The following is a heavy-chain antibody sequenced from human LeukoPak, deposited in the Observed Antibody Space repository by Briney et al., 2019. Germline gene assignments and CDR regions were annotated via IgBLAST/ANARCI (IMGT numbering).Heavy chain of an antibody. CDR1: GYTFTGYY. J-gene: IGHJ4*02. D-gene: IGHD3-22*01. Sequence: SVKVSCKASGYTFTGYYMHWGRQAPGQGLEWWGRINPTSGGTNYAQKIQGRVTMNRDTSISTAYMELSGLRSDDTAVYYCARAQTYYYDSSGYYYSDYWGQGTLVTVSS. V-gene: IGHV1-2*06. CDR3: ARAQTYYYDSSGYYYSDY. CDR2: INPTSGGT.